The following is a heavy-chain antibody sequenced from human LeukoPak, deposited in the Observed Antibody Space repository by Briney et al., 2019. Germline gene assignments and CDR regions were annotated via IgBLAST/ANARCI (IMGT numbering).Heavy chain of an antibody. CDR1: GFTFSSYW. CDR2: IYSDGSST. D-gene: IGHD2-15*01. J-gene: IGHJ3*02. CDR3: ARDLGDIVVVVAASNAFDI. V-gene: IGHV3-74*01. Sequence: GGSLRLSCAASGFTFSSYWMHWVRQAPGKGLVWVSRIYSDGSSTSYADSVKGRFTISRDNAKNMLYLQMNSLGAEDTAVYYCARDLGDIVVVVAASNAFDIWGQGTMVTVSS.